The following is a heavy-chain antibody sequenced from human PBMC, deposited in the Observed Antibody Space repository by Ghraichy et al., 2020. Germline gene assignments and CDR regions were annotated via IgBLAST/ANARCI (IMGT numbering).Heavy chain of an antibody. CDR3: ARLGNYASSGYEGIDY. D-gene: IGHD3-22*01. CDR2: IYPGDSDT. CDR1: GYSFTSYW. J-gene: IGHJ4*02. Sequence: GESLNISCKGSGYSFTSYWIGWVRQMPGKGLEWMGIIYPGDSDTRYSPSFQGQVTISADKSISTAYLQWSSLKASDTAMDYCARLGNYASSGYEGIDYWGQGTLVTVSS. V-gene: IGHV5-51*01.